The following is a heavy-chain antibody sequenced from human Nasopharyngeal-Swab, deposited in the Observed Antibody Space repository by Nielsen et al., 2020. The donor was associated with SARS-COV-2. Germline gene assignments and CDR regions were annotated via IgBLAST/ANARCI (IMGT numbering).Heavy chain of an antibody. CDR1: GFTFSNYA. V-gene: IGHV3-23*01. CDR2: IFGSGAIT. CDR3: STLPLGYCSGVSCLDA. Sequence: GESLKISCAASGFTFSNYAMSWVRQVPGKGLEWVSSIFGSGAITSYADSVKGRFTISRDNSKNTLYLQMDSLRAKDTAVYYCSTLPLGYCSGVSCLDAWGQGTLVTVSS. D-gene: IGHD2-15*01. J-gene: IGHJ5*02.